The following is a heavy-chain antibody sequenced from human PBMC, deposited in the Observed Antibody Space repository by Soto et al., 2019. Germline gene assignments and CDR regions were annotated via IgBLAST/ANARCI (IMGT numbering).Heavy chain of an antibody. CDR2: ISYDGNNK. Sequence: WWSLRLSCLVSVFTFRNYNMHWFRQAPGKGLEWVALISYDGNNKYYADSVRGRFTISRDNSKNTLSLQMNSLRPDDTAVYYCAKDGQWFGELSAFDIWGQGTMVTVSS. CDR1: VFTFRNYN. D-gene: IGHD3-10*01. CDR3: AKDGQWFGELSAFDI. J-gene: IGHJ3*02. V-gene: IGHV3-30*18.